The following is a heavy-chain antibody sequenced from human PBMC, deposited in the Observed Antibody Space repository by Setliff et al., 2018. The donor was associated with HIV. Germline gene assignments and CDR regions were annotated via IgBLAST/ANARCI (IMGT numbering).Heavy chain of an antibody. J-gene: IGHJ6*03. CDR3: TRLRGYSFGLASYYYYYMDV. CDR2: TRSKAYGGTT. Sequence: PGGSLRLSCAASGFTLNTYWMNWVRQLPGKGLEWVGSTRSKAYGGTTEYAASVRGRFTISRDDPKSIAFLLMNSLKTEDTAVYYCTRLRGYSFGLASYYYYYMDVWGKGTTVTVSS. CDR1: GFTLNTYW. D-gene: IGHD5-18*01. V-gene: IGHV3-49*04.